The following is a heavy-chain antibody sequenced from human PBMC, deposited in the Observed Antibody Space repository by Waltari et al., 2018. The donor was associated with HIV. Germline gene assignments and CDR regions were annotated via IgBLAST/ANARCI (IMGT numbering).Heavy chain of an antibody. D-gene: IGHD1-26*01. V-gene: IGHV3-48*03. CDR2: ISSSGSTI. Sequence: EVPVVASGGGLVQPGGSLRLPCPASAFTFSTYEMNWVRQAPGKGLEWVSYISSSGSTIYYADSVKGRFTISRDNAKNSLYLQMNSLRAEDTAVYFCARDGSSYYGLDYWGRGTLVTVSS. CDR3: ARDGSSYYGLDY. J-gene: IGHJ4*02. CDR1: AFTFSTYE.